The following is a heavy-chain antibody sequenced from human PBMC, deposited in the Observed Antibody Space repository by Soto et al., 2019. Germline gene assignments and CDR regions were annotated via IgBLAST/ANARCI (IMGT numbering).Heavy chain of an antibody. CDR1: GFTFSSYA. CDR2: ISGSGGST. D-gene: IGHD2-15*01. J-gene: IGHJ4*02. CDR3: ATRQREDIVVVVAATKVDY. Sequence: EVQLLESGGGLVQPGGSLRLSCAASGFTFSSYAMSWVRQAPGKGLEWVSAISGSGGSTYYADSVKGRFTISRDNPKNTLYLQMNSLRAEDTAVYYCATRQREDIVVVVAATKVDYWGQGTLVTVSS. V-gene: IGHV3-23*01.